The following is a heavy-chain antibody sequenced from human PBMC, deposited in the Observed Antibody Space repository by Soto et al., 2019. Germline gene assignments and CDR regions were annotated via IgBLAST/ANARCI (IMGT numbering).Heavy chain of an antibody. CDR1: GGSISSGDYY. D-gene: IGHD6-6*01. CDR3: AREAYSSSYFNGMDV. CDR2: IYYSGST. Sequence: QVQLQESGPGLVKPSQTLSLTCTVSGGSISSGDYYWSWIRQPPRKALAWIGYIYYSGSTYYNPSLKSRVAIAVDTSKNQFALKPGSVTAADTAVYYCAREAYSSSYFNGMDVWGQGTTVTVSS. V-gene: IGHV4-30-4*01. J-gene: IGHJ6*02.